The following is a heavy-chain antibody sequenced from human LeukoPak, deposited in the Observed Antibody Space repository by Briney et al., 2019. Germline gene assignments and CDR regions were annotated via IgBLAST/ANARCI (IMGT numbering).Heavy chain of an antibody. CDR3: ARDLSYYYDSSDPYYPDY. J-gene: IGHJ4*02. CDR1: GYTFTGYY. V-gene: IGHV1-2*02. D-gene: IGHD3-22*01. Sequence: ASVKVSCKASGYTFTGYYMHWVRQAPGQGLEWMGWINPNSGGTNYAQKFQSRVTMTRDTSISTAYMELGRLRSDDTAVYYCARDLSYYYDSSDPYYPDYWGQGTLVTVSS. CDR2: INPNSGGT.